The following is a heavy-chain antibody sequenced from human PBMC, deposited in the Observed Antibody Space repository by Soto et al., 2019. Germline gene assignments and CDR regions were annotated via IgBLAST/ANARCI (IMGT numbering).Heavy chain of an antibody. D-gene: IGHD3-10*01. V-gene: IGHV3-15*01. CDR2: IKSKTDGGTT. J-gene: IGHJ3*02. CDR3: TTGGLWFGEPSSPDAFDI. CDR1: GFTFSNAW. Sequence: TGGSLRLSCAASGFTFSNAWMSWVRQAPGKGLEWVGRIKSKTDGGTTDYAAPVKGRFTISRDDSKNTLYLQMNSLKTEDTAVYYCTTGGLWFGEPSSPDAFDIWGQGTMVTVSS.